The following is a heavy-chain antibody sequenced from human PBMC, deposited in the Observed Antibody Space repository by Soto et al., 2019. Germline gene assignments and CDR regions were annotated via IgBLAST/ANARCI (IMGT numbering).Heavy chain of an antibody. V-gene: IGHV1-58*01. CDR2: IVVGSGNT. J-gene: IGHJ4*02. CDR1: GFTFTSSA. Sequence: QMQLVQSGPEVKKPGTSVKVSCKASGFTFTSSAVQWVRQARGQRLEWIGWIVVGSGNTNYAQKFQERVTITRDMSTSTAYMELSRLRSEDTAVYYCAATSSGYYAGVYWGQGTLVTVSS. CDR3: AATSSGYYAGVY. D-gene: IGHD3-22*01.